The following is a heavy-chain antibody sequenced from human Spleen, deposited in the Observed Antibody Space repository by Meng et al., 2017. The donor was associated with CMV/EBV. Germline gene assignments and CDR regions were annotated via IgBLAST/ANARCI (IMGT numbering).Heavy chain of an antibody. CDR2: INGDGSST. CDR3: AKDARLDY. J-gene: IGHJ4*02. CDR1: AFTFSSYW. Sequence: GESLKISCAASAFTFSSYWMHWVRQAPGKGLVWVSRINGDGSSTSYADSVKGRFTISRDNAKNTLYLEMNSLRAEDTAVYYCAKDARLDYWGQGTLVTVSS. V-gene: IGHV3-74*01.